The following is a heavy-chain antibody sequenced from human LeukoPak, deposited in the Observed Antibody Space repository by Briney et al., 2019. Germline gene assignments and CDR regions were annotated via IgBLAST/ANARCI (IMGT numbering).Heavy chain of an antibody. J-gene: IGHJ3*02. V-gene: IGHV3-21*01. CDR2: ISSSSSYI. CDR1: GFTFSSYS. D-gene: IGHD2-15*01. Sequence: GGSLRLSCAASGFTFSSYSMNWVRQAPGKGLEWVSSISSSSSYIYYADSVKGRFTISRDNSKNTLYVQMNSLRAEDTAVYYCARGAYCSGSRCPGAFDIWGQGTMVTVSS. CDR3: ARGAYCSGSRCPGAFDI.